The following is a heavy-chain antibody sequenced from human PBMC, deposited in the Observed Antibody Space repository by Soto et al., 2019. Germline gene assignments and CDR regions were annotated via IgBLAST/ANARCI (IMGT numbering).Heavy chain of an antibody. CDR2: VLYTRHP. D-gene: IGHD3-3*01. Sequence: QVQLQESGPGLVKPSQTLSLTCTISGGSLSSGDYHWSWIRHPPGTGLESIGLVLYTRHPCYNPSNKSRVTISVGTSRVHVSLYLSSVSAADTAVYYWARSDFWGGYYTEYWGQGTLVIVSA. V-gene: IGHV4-30-4*08. J-gene: IGHJ4*02. CDR3: ARSDFWGGYYTEY. CDR1: GGSLSSGDYH.